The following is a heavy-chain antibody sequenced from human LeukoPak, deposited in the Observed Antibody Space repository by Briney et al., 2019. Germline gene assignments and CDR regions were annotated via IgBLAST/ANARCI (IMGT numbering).Heavy chain of an antibody. CDR1: GYTFRYDG. Sequence: GASVKVSCKALGYTFRYDGISWVRQAPGQGLEWMGWISAYSGSSHSAPRFQGRVTMTTDTSTNTAYMELNSLRSDDTAVYYCARDERQIASGNEYYFDYWGQGTLVTVSS. CDR2: ISAYSGSS. D-gene: IGHD6-13*01. V-gene: IGHV1-18*01. J-gene: IGHJ4*02. CDR3: ARDERQIASGNEYYFDY.